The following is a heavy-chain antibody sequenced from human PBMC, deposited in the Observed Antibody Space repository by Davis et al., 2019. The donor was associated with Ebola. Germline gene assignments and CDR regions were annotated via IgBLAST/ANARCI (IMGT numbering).Heavy chain of an antibody. J-gene: IGHJ5*02. Sequence: ASVKVSCKTSGYTFTAYYLHWVRQAPGQGPEWMGRINPNNGGTNYAQKFQGRVTMTTDTSTTTAYMELRSLTSDDTAVYYCARVSSWVGGGDSSVPWGQGTLVTVSS. CDR3: ARVSSWVGGGDSSVP. V-gene: IGHV1-2*06. CDR1: GYTFTAYY. D-gene: IGHD3-10*01. CDR2: INPNNGGT.